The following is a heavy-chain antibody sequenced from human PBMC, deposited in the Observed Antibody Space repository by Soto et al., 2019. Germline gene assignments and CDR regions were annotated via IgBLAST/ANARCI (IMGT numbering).Heavy chain of an antibody. J-gene: IGHJ6*02. CDR3: ARGEGYYGSGSSGGRDV. CDR1: GYTFTSYD. V-gene: IGHV1-8*01. D-gene: IGHD3-10*01. Sequence: QVQLVQSGAEVKKPGASVKVSCKASGYTFTSYDINWVRQATGQGLEWMGWMNPNSGNTGYAQKFQGRVTMTRNTSISKAYRELGSLRAEDTAGYDCARGEGYYGSGSSGGRDVWGQGTTVTVPS. CDR2: MNPNSGNT.